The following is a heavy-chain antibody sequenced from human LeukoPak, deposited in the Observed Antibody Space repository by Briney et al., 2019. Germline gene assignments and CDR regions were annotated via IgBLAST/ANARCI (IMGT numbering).Heavy chain of an antibody. CDR1: GFTFSSYG. CDR3: ANPGNEYCSSTSCYPPDY. Sequence: GGSLRLSCAASGFTFSSYGMHWVRQAPGKGLEWVAVISYDGSNKYYADSVKGRFTISRDNSKNTLYLQMNSLRAEDTAVYYCANPGNEYCSSTSCYPPDYWGQGTLVTVSS. V-gene: IGHV3-30*18. D-gene: IGHD2-2*01. CDR2: ISYDGSNK. J-gene: IGHJ4*02.